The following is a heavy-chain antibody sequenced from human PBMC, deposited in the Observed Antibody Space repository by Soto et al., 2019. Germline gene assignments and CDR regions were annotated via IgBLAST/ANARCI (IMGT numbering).Heavy chain of an antibody. CDR1: GYTFTGYY. CDR3: ARGPEYDFWSGSFDP. Sequence: QVQLVQSGAEVKKPWASVKVSCQASGYTFTGYYMHWVRQAPGQGLEWMGWINPNSGGTNYAQKFQGWVTMTRDTSISTAYMELSRLRSDDTAVYYCARGPEYDFWSGSFDPWGQGTLVTVSS. D-gene: IGHD3-3*01. V-gene: IGHV1-2*04. CDR2: INPNSGGT. J-gene: IGHJ5*02.